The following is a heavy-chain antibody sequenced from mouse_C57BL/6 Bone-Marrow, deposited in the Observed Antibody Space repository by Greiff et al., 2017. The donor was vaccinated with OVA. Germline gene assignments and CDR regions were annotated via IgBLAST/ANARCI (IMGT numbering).Heavy chain of an antibody. CDR3: ARISSYWYFDV. Sequence: VQLQQSGAELVRPGASVKLSCKASGYTFTDYYINWVKQRPGQGLEWIARIYPGSGNTYYNEKFKGKATLTAAKSSSTAYMQLSSLTSEDSAVYFCARISSYWYFDVWGTGTTVTVSS. CDR1: GYTFTDYY. V-gene: IGHV1-76*01. J-gene: IGHJ1*03. CDR2: IYPGSGNT.